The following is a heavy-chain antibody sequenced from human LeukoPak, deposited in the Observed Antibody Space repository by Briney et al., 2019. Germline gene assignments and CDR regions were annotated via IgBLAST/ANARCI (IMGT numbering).Heavy chain of an antibody. D-gene: IGHD3-10*01. Sequence: GGSLRLSCAASGITVSGNYMNWVRQAPGQGLEWVSVTYRGGTTYYEDSVKDRFTVSRDNSGSTLYLQMNSLRAEDTAVYYCAREAYYYGSGTESGGSFFYGMDVWGPGTSVVVSS. J-gene: IGHJ6*02. CDR2: TYRGGTT. CDR1: GITVSGNY. CDR3: AREAYYYGSGTESGGSFFYGMDV. V-gene: IGHV3-66*01.